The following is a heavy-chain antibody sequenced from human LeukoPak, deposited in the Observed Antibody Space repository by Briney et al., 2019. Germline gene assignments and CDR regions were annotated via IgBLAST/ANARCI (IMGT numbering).Heavy chain of an antibody. V-gene: IGHV5-51*01. CDR1: GYSFTSYW. Sequence: GESLKISCKGSGYSFTSYWIGWVRQMPGKGLEWMGIIYPGDSDTRYNPSFEGQVTLSVDKSINTAYLQWSSLKASDTAMYYCTRQANFDYWGQGTLVTVSS. J-gene: IGHJ4*02. D-gene: IGHD2-8*01. CDR2: IYPGDSDT. CDR3: TRQANFDY.